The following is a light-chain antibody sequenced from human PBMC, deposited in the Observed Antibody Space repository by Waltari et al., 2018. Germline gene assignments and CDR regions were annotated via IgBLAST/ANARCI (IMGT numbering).Light chain of an antibody. CDR1: NIGSKS. Sequence: SYVVTQSPSVSVAPGETARITCGGANIGSKSVHWYQQRPGQAPVLVISYDSDRPSGIPERCSGSNAGNTATLTISWVEAEDEADYYYLVWHSTIDHQGVFGGGTKLTVL. V-gene: IGLV3-21*04. J-gene: IGLJ2*01. CDR3: LVWHSTIDHQGV. CDR2: YDS.